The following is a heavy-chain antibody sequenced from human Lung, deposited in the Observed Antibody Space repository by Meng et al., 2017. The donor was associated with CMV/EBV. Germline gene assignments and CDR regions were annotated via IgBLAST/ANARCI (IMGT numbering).Heavy chain of an antibody. CDR2: TNEDGTIT. J-gene: IGHJ4*02. CDR1: GFPFSRYW. D-gene: IGHD2-21*02. V-gene: IGHV3-74*01. Sequence: GGSLRLSCAASGFPFSRYWMHWVRQVPGKGLVWVSRTNEDGTITNYADSVKGRFTISRDNAKNKMYLQMNSLKVEDTAIYYCTRDIGGDGAYWGQGTLVTVSS. CDR3: TRDIGGDGAY.